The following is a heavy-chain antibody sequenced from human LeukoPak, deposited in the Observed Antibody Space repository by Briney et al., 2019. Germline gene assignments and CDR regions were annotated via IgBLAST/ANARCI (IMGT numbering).Heavy chain of an antibody. CDR3: AKDHRAYCGGDCVDFDY. J-gene: IGHJ4*02. CDR2: INWNGGST. V-gene: IGHV3-20*04. CDR1: GFTFDDYG. D-gene: IGHD2-21*02. Sequence: RPGGSLRLSCAASGFTFDDYGMSWVRQAPGKGLEWVSGINWNGGSTGYADSVKGRFTISRDNSKNTLYLQMNSLRDEDTAVYYCAKDHRAYCGGDCVDFDYWGQGTLVTVSS.